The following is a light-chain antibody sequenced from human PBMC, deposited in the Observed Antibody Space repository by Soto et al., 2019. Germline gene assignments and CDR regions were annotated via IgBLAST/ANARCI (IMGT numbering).Light chain of an antibody. CDR3: QQYNGYSTWT. V-gene: IGKV1-5*01. Sequence: DIQMTQSPSTLSASVGDRVTITCRASQTISKWLVWYQQKPGKAPKVLIFDASILASGVPSRFSGSGYGTEFTLAISSLQPDDFATYYCQQYNGYSTWTFGQGTKVYSK. CDR2: DAS. J-gene: IGKJ1*01. CDR1: QTISKW.